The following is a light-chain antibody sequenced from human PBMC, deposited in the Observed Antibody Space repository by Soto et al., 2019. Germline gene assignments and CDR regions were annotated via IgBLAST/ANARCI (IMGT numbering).Light chain of an antibody. J-gene: IGKJ4*01. V-gene: IGKV3-20*01. CDR2: GAS. CDR3: QYYGSSPVT. Sequence: EIVLTQSPGTLSLSPGERATLSCRASQSVSSSYLAWYQQKPGQAPRLLIYGASSMATGIPERFSGSGSGTDFTLTISRLEPADFAVYYCQYYGSSPVTFGGGTKVEIK. CDR1: QSVSSSY.